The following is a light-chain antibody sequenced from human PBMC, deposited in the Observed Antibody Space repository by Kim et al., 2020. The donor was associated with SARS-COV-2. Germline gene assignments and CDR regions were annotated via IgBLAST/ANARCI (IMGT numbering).Light chain of an antibody. J-gene: IGKJ4*01. CDR1: QDINKY. Sequence: ASVGARVIITCRASQDINKYLNWYQQKSGRAPKLLIYGASNLETGVPSRFSGSGSGTDFTFIISSLQSEDVATYYCQQYDDVPLTFGGGTKVDIK. V-gene: IGKV1-33*01. CDR3: QQYDDVPLT. CDR2: GAS.